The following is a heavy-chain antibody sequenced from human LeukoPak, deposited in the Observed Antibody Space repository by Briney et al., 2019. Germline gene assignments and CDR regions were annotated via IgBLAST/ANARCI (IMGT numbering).Heavy chain of an antibody. Sequence: ASETLSLTCTVSGGAISSYYWSWIRQPPGKELEWIGYIYYSGSTNYNPSLKSRVTISVDTSKNQFSLKLNSVTAADTAVYYCARDRGGYSGGDCYSVFDYWGQGTLVTVSS. CDR1: GGAISSYY. CDR2: IYYSGST. CDR3: ARDRGGYSGGDCYSVFDY. J-gene: IGHJ4*02. D-gene: IGHD2-21*02. V-gene: IGHV4-59*01.